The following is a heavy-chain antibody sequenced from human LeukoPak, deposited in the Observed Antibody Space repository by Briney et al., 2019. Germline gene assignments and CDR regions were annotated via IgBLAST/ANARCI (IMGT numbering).Heavy chain of an antibody. D-gene: IGHD1-26*01. CDR1: GYSFTSYG. J-gene: IGHJ6*02. Sequence: ASVKVSCKASGYSFTSYGINWVRQAPGPGLEWMGWMNPNSDNTGYAQKFQGRVSMTRNTSISTAYMELSSLRSEDTAVYYCARGVPSGSYWWDYYYYGMHVWGQGTTVTVSS. CDR2: MNPNSDNT. CDR3: ARGVPSGSYWWDYYYYGMHV. V-gene: IGHV1-8*01.